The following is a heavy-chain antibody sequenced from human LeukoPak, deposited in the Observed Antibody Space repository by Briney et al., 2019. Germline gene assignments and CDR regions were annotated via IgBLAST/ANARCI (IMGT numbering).Heavy chain of an antibody. Sequence: GGSLRLSCAASGFTFSSYAMSWVRQAPGKGLEWVSAISGSGGSTYYADSVKGRFAISRDNSKNTLYLQMNSLRAEDTAVYYCAKDGVKAYYYYYMDVWGKGTTVTVSS. CDR3: AKDGVKAYYYYYMDV. CDR1: GFTFSSYA. V-gene: IGHV3-23*01. CDR2: ISGSGGST. J-gene: IGHJ6*03.